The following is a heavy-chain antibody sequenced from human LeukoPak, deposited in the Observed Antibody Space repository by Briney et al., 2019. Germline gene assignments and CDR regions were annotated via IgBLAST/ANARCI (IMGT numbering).Heavy chain of an antibody. CDR3: ARDVVVVVAATDRGKYNWFDP. Sequence: GGSLRLSCAASGFTFDDYAMHWVRQAPGKGLEWVSGISWNSGNIGYADSVKGRFTISRDNAKNSLYLQMNSLRAEDTAVYYCARDVVVVVAATDRGKYNWFDPWGQGTLVTVSS. CDR1: GFTFDDYA. J-gene: IGHJ5*02. D-gene: IGHD2-15*01. V-gene: IGHV3-9*01. CDR2: ISWNSGNI.